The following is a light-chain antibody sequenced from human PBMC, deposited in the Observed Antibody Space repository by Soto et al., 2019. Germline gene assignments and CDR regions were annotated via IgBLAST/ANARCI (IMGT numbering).Light chain of an antibody. CDR3: PSYDSSLSGYV. CDR1: SSNIGAGYD. CDR2: GNN. V-gene: IGLV1-40*01. J-gene: IGLJ1*01. Sequence: QSVLTQPPSVSGAPGQRVTISCTGSSSNIGAGYDVYWYQQLPGTAPKLLIYGNNNRPSGVPDRFSGSKSVTSASLAITGLPSQDEVDYYCPSYDSSLSGYVFGIGPKVTVL.